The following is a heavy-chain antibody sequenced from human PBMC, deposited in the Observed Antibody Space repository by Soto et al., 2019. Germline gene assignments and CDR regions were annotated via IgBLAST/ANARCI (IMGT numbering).Heavy chain of an antibody. CDR3: ARSDGYNFNWLDS. CDR1: GYTFASYD. V-gene: IGHV1-8*01. J-gene: IGHJ5*01. D-gene: IGHD2-21*01. Sequence: QVQLVQSGAEVKTPGASVKVSCKASGYTFASYDINWVRQAPGQGLEWMGWMNPNRGNSGYAQKFQGRHTMTTATAVSIGHMELSSLRNEDTAVYYCARSDGYNFNWLDSWGQGTLVTVSA. CDR2: MNPNRGNS.